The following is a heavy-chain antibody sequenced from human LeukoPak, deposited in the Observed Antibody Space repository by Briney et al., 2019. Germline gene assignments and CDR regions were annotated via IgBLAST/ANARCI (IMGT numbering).Heavy chain of an antibody. J-gene: IGHJ6*03. CDR2: ISSSSSTI. Sequence: PGGSLRLSCAASGFTFSSYSMNWVRQAPGKGLEWVSYISSSSSTIYYADSVKGRFTISRDNAKNSLYLQMNSLRAEDTAVYYCARGPHVSGSYPRSMYYYYYMDVWGKGTTVTVSS. CDR1: GFTFSSYS. CDR3: ARGPHVSGSYPRSMYYYYYMDV. V-gene: IGHV3-48*01. D-gene: IGHD1-26*01.